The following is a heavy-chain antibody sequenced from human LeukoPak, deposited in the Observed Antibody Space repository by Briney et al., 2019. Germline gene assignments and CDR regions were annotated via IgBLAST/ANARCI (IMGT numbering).Heavy chain of an antibody. Sequence: GGSLRLSCAASGFTFRSYGIHWVRQAPGKGLEWVAIISYDGSNKYYADSVKGRFTISRDNSKNTLYLQMNSLRAEDTALYYCAKDFQYSSGLIDYWGQGTLVTVSS. V-gene: IGHV3-30*18. J-gene: IGHJ4*02. CDR2: ISYDGSNK. D-gene: IGHD6-19*01. CDR3: AKDFQYSSGLIDY. CDR1: GFTFRSYG.